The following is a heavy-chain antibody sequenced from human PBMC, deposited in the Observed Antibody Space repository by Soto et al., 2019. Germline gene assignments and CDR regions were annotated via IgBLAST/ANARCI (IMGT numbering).Heavy chain of an antibody. CDR1: GGTFSSYT. Sequence: QVQLVQSGAEVKKPGSSVKVSCKASGGTFSSYTISWVRQAPGQGLEWMGRIIPILSIANYAQKFQGRVTITADKSTSTAYMELSSLRSEDTAVYYCAAIVATWERDYWGQGTLVTVSS. CDR2: IIPILSIA. V-gene: IGHV1-69*02. J-gene: IGHJ4*02. D-gene: IGHD5-12*01. CDR3: AAIVATWERDY.